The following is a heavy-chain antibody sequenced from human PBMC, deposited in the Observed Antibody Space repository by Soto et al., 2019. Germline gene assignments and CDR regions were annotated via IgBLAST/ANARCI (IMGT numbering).Heavy chain of an antibody. J-gene: IGHJ5*01. CDR3: ARVRDWFDS. Sequence: SETLSLTCTVSGGSVSSGSYYWTWIRQPPGRGLEWIGYTFHSGFTRYNPSLRSRVTTSVDTSKNQFSLRLTSVTAADTAVYYCARVRDWFDSWGPGTLVTVSS. CDR2: TFHSGFT. V-gene: IGHV4-61*01. CDR1: GGSVSSGSYY.